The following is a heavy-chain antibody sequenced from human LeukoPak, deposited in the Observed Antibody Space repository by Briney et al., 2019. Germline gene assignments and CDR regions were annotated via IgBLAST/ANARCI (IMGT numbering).Heavy chain of an antibody. CDR2: ISGDGGST. V-gene: IGHV3-43*02. CDR1: GFTFDDYA. CDR3: AKDMSGYSGYDY. Sequence: PGGSLRLSCAASGFTFDDYAMHWVRQASGKGLEWVSLISGDGGSTYYADSVKGRFTISRDNSKDSLYLQMNSLRTEDTALYYCAKDMSGYSGYDYWGQGTLVTVSS. D-gene: IGHD5-12*01. J-gene: IGHJ4*02.